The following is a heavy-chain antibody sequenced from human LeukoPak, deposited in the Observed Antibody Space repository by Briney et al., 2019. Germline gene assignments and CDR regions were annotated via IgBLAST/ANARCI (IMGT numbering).Heavy chain of an antibody. Sequence: SETLSLTCAVYGGSFSSYYWTWIRQPPGKGLEWIGEINHSGRTNYNPSLKSRVTISVDTSKNQLSLKLNSVTDADTAVYYCARGGGSYYVDYWGQGTLVTVSS. J-gene: IGHJ4*02. CDR2: INHSGRT. D-gene: IGHD1-26*01. V-gene: IGHV4-34*01. CDR3: ARGGGSYYVDY. CDR1: GGSFSSYY.